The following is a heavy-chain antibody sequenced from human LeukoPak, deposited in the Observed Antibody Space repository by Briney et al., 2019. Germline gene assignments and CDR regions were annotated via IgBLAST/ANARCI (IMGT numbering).Heavy chain of an antibody. D-gene: IGHD2-2*01. CDR1: GFTFGDYA. CDR3: AKALRDAFYSYYMDV. V-gene: IGHV3-9*01. CDR2: ISWNSGSI. Sequence: GRSLRLSCAASGFTFGDYAMHWVRQAPGKGLEWVSFISWNSGSILYADSVKGRFSISRDNAKNSLYLQMNSLRAEDTAFYYCAKALRDAFYSYYMDVWGKGTTVTVSS. J-gene: IGHJ6*03.